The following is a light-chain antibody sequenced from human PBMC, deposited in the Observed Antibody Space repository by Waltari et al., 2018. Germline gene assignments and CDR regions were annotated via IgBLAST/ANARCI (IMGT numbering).Light chain of an antibody. V-gene: IGKV1-39*01. Sequence: DIQMTQSPSSLSAVVGDRVTITCRASQSIGNYLNWYQQKPRKAPQLLIYSASSLQIGVPSRFSGRGSGTEFSLTISGLQPDDFATYYCQESYSSPPSTFGQGTKVDIK. CDR2: SAS. J-gene: IGKJ1*01. CDR1: QSIGNY. CDR3: QESYSSPPST.